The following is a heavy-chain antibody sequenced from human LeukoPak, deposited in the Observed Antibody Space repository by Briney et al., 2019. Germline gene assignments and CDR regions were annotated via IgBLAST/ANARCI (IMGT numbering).Heavy chain of an antibody. CDR1: GGSISSYY. CDR2: IYTSGST. D-gene: IGHD3-3*01. CDR3: ARDDGYYDFWSGYRYNWFDP. J-gene: IGHJ5*02. Sequence: KASETLSLTCTVSGGSISSYYWSWIRQPAGKGLEWIGRIYTSGSTNYNPSLKSRVTMSVDTSKNQFSLKLSSVTAADTAVYYCARDDGYYDFWSGYRYNWFDPWGQGTLVTVSS. V-gene: IGHV4-4*07.